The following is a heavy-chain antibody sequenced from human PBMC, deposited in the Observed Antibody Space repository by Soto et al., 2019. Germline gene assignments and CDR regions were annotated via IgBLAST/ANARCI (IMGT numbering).Heavy chain of an antibody. CDR1: GFTFSSYA. CDR3: AREDGDYVYGMDV. CDR2: ISYDGSNK. D-gene: IGHD4-17*01. Sequence: QVQLVESGGGVVQPGRSLRLSCAASGFTFSSYAMHWVRQAPGKGLEWVAVISYDGSNKYYADSVKGRFTISRDNSKNTLYLQMNSLRAEDTAVYYCAREDGDYVYGMDVWGQGTTVTVSS. J-gene: IGHJ6*02. V-gene: IGHV3-30-3*01.